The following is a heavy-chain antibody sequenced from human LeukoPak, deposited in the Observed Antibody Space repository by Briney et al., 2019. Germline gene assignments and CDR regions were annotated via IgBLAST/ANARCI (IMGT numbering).Heavy chain of an antibody. CDR1: GGTFSSYA. CDR3: ARAPYYYDSSGYYYVEGGNFDY. V-gene: IGHV1-69*13. D-gene: IGHD3-22*01. Sequence: GASVKVSCKASGGTFSSYAISWVRQAPGQGLEWMGGIIPIFGTANYAQKFQGRVTITADESTSTAYMELSSLRSEDTAVYYCARAPYYYDSSGYYYVEGGNFDYWGQGTLVTVSS. CDR2: IIPIFGTA. J-gene: IGHJ4*02.